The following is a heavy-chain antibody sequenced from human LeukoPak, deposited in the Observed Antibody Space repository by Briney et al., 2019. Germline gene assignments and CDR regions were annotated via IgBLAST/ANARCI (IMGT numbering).Heavy chain of an antibody. CDR3: ARKRTGDQGYYFDY. Sequence: SETLSLTCTVSGGSVSSGRYYWSWIRQPPGKGLVWIGYFYYSGSTNYNPSLKTRATISVDTSKNQFSLKVSSVTAADTAVYYCARKRTGDQGYYFDYWGQGTLVTVSS. V-gene: IGHV4-61*01. D-gene: IGHD1-1*01. J-gene: IGHJ4*02. CDR1: GGSVSSGRYY. CDR2: FYYSGST.